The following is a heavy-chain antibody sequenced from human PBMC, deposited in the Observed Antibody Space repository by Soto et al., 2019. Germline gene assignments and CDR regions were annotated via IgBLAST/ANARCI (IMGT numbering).Heavy chain of an antibody. V-gene: IGHV1-2*04. Sequence: ASVKVSCKASGYTFTGYYMHWVRQAPGQGLEWMGWINPNSGGTNYAQKFQGWVTMTRDTSISTAYMELSRLRSDDTAVYYCARGLYSGYDSAAAYWGQGTLVTVSS. CDR1: GYTFTGYY. CDR3: ARGLYSGYDSAAAY. D-gene: IGHD5-12*01. CDR2: INPNSGGT. J-gene: IGHJ4*02.